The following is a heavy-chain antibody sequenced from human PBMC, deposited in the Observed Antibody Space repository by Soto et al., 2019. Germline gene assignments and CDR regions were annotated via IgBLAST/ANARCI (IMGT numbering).Heavy chain of an antibody. D-gene: IGHD3-10*01. V-gene: IGHV4-30-4*01. CDR2: IYYSGST. CDR3: ARDTMVRGVIRYYYGMDV. CDR1: GGSIISGDYY. J-gene: IGHJ6*02. Sequence: PSETLSLTCTVSGGSIISGDYYWIWIRQPPGKGLEWIGYIYYSGSTYYNPSLKSRVTISVDTSKNQFSLKLSSVTAADTAVYYCARDTMVRGVIRYYYGMDVWGQGTTVTVSS.